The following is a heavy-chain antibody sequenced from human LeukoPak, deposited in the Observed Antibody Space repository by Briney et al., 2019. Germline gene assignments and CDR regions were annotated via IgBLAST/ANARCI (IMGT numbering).Heavy chain of an antibody. CDR2: IGYDGSHE. V-gene: IGHV3-33*01. CDR3: ARGSRELDY. D-gene: IGHD5-24*01. Sequence: PGGSLRLSCAASGLSLSSFGMHWVRQAPGKGLEWVAGIGYDGSHESEAESVKGRFTISRDNSRNTVYLQMNSLRVDDTAVYYCARGSRELDYWGXXXXXTVXX. CDR1: GLSLSSFG. J-gene: IGHJ4*01.